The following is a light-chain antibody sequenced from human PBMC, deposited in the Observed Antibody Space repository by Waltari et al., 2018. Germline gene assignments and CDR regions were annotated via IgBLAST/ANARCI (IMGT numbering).Light chain of an antibody. CDR2: VTN. Sequence: QSVLTQPPSVSGAPGQRVTISCSGGSSNIGGGYDVHWYQQLPGRAPKLLSYVTNNRPSGVPDRFAGSKSGPSSSLAITGLQAEDEADYYCQSYDYSLSEVFGTGTKLTVL. CDR3: QSYDYSLSEV. V-gene: IGLV1-40*01. CDR1: SSNIGGGYD. J-gene: IGLJ1*01.